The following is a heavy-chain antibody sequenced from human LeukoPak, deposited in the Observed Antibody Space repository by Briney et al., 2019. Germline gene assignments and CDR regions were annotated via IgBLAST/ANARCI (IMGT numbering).Heavy chain of an antibody. V-gene: IGHV4-34*01. CDR1: GGSFSGYY. J-gene: IGHJ4*02. CDR2: INHSGST. CDR3: ARRRGYDYVWGSYRYSMDY. Sequence: PSETLSLTCAVYGGSFSGYYWSWIRQPPGKGLEWIGEINHSGSTNYNPSLKSRVTISVDTSKNQFSLKLSSVTAVDTAVYYCARRRGYDYVWGSYRYSMDYWGQETLVTVSS. D-gene: IGHD3-16*02.